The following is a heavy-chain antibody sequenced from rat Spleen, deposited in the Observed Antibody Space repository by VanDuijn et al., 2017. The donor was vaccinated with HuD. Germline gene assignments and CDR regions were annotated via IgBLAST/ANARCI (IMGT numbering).Heavy chain of an antibody. D-gene: IGHD1-9*01. V-gene: IGHV3-3*01. CDR2: INSAGST. J-gene: IGHJ2*01. CDR1: GHYITSGYR. Sequence: EVQLQESGPGLVKPSQSLSLTCSVTGHYITSGYRWNWIRKFPGNKLEWMGYINSAGSTFYNPSLKSRIAITRDTSKNQFFLHVNSVTTEDTATYYCARYYGYTSFDYWGQGVMVTVSS. CDR3: ARYYGYTSFDY.